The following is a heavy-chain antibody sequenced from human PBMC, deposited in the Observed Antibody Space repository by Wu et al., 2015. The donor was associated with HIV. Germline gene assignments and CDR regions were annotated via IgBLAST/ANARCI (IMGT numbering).Heavy chain of an antibody. D-gene: IGHD3-16*01. V-gene: IGHV1-69*13. CDR1: GATFTSYA. CDR2: LIPMYGTA. CDR3: ARSLRAIEGYYYYMDV. Sequence: QVQLLQSGAEVKNPGSSVRVSCKASGATFTSYALSWVRQAPGQGLEWMGRLIPMYGTANYAQKFQGRVTITADESTSTAYMDVSSLRSDDTAVYYCARSLRAIEGYYYYMDVWGKGTTVTVSS. J-gene: IGHJ6*03.